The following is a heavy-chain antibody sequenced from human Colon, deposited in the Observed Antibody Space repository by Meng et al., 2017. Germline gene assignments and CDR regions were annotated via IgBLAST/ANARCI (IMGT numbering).Heavy chain of an antibody. D-gene: IGHD3-22*01. Sequence: QVQLQGSGPGLWKPSETLSLSGAVSGGSISRSDWWRWVRQPPGKGLEWIGETSHSGSTNYSPSLKSRVTISLDKSKNQLSLKLNSVTAADTAVYYCASSDYYRSDYWGQGTLVTVSS. CDR1: GGSISRSDW. J-gene: IGHJ4*02. CDR3: ASSDYYRSDY. V-gene: IGHV4-4*02. CDR2: TSHSGST.